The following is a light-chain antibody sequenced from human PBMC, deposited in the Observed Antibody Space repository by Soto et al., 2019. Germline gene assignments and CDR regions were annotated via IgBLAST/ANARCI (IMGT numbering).Light chain of an antibody. V-gene: IGKV1-17*01. CDR2: AAS. Sequence: DIQMTQSPSSLSASVGDRVTITCRASQDIRNDLGCYQQKPGKAPKRLIYAASSLQSGVPSRFSGSEPGTEFTLTSTSLQSADYANYYCLQHNDYPPTFGQGTKVEI. J-gene: IGKJ1*01. CDR1: QDIRND. CDR3: LQHNDYPPT.